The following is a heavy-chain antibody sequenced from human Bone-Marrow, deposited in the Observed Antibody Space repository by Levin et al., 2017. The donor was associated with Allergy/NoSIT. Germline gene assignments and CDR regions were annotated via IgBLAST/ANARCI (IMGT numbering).Heavy chain of an antibody. D-gene: IGHD5-18*01. CDR1: GFSLSTGGVG. CDR2: IYWDGDA. CDR3: VHVGPFEYRSGLRRKNYHGMDV. J-gene: IGHJ6*02. V-gene: IGHV2-5*02. Sequence: SGPTLVKPPQTLTLTCTFSGFSLSTGGVGVGWVRQPPEKAPEWLALIYWDGDARYSPALKPRVTITKDSSRNQVVLTMTIMDPVDTGTYYCVHVGPFEYRSGLRRKNYHGMDVWGQGTTVTVSS.